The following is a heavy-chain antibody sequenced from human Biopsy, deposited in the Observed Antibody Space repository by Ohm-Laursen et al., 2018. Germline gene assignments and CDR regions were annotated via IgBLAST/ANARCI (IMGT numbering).Heavy chain of an antibody. V-gene: IGHV4-59*01. CDR2: IYYSWTT. CDR3: ARDDAVTVIRGLYY. CDR1: GGSISSYY. D-gene: IGHD2-21*02. J-gene: IGHJ4*02. Sequence: GTLSLTCTVSGGSISSYYWNWIRQPPGKGLEWIGYIYYSWTTDYSPSLKSRVTISIDKSNNQFFLKLSSVTAEDTAVYYCARDDAVTVIRGLYYWGQGALVTVSS.